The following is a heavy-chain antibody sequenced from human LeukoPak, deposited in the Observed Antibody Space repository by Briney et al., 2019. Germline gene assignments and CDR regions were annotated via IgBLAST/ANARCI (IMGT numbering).Heavy chain of an antibody. V-gene: IGHV3-23*01. CDR2: ISPSGGNT. Sequence: GGSLRLSCAASGFTFSSYAMSWVRQAPGKGLEWVSLISPSGGNTYYADSVRGRFTISRDHSKNTVYLQMNSLRVEDTAVYYCARPNYYDASGYYYFDYWGQGTLVTVSS. CDR1: GFTFSSYA. J-gene: IGHJ4*02. CDR3: ARPNYYDASGYYYFDY. D-gene: IGHD3-22*01.